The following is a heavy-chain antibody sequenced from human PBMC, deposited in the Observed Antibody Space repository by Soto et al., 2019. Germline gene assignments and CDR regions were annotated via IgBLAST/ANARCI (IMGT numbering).Heavy chain of an antibody. Sequence: QVQLVQSGAEVKKPGSSVKVSCKASGGTFSSYAISWVRQAPGQGLEWMGGIIPSFGTANYAQKFQGRVTITADESTSTADMERSSLRSEDTAVYYCASESRVGYSGYDFWYYFDYGGQGTLVTVSS. CDR1: GGTFSSYA. CDR3: ASESRVGYSGYDFWYYFDY. V-gene: IGHV1-69*01. CDR2: IIPSFGTA. J-gene: IGHJ4*02. D-gene: IGHD5-12*01.